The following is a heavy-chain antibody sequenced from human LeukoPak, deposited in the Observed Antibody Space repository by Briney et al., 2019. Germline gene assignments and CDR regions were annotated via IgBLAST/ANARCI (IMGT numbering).Heavy chain of an antibody. D-gene: IGHD2-15*01. V-gene: IGHV1-2*02. CDR3: ARVTVVVAATETDFDY. CDR1: GYTFTGYY. Sequence: ASVKVSCKASGYTFTGYYMHWVRQAPGQRLEWMGWINPNSGGTNYAQKFQGRVTMTRDTSISTAYMELSRLRSDDTAVYYCARVTVVVAATETDFDYWGQGTLVTVSS. CDR2: INPNSGGT. J-gene: IGHJ4*02.